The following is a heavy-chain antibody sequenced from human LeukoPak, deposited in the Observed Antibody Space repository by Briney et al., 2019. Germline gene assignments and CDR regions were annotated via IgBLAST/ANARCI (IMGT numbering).Heavy chain of an antibody. CDR1: GGSFSDYY. D-gene: IGHD5-18*01. Sequence: SETLSLTCGVYGGSFSDYYWSWIRQPPGKGLEWIGEISHSGSTNYNPPLKSRVTISVDTSKNQFSLKVNSVTAADTAVYHCARRGYTYGWGWFDPWGQGTLVTVSS. CDR2: ISHSGST. CDR3: ARRGYTYGWGWFDP. V-gene: IGHV4-34*01. J-gene: IGHJ5*02.